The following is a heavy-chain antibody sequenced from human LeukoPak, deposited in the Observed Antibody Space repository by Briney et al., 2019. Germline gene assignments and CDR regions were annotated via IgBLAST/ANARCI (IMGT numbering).Heavy chain of an antibody. CDR1: GFTFSSYA. Sequence: GGSLRLPCAASGFTFSSYAMHWVRQAPGKGLEYVSAISSNGGSTYYANSVKGRFTISRDNSKNTLYLQMGSLRAEDMAVYYCARASDFWSGSTHYDYWGQGTLVTVSS. V-gene: IGHV3-64*01. D-gene: IGHD3-3*01. CDR3: ARASDFWSGSTHYDY. CDR2: ISSNGGST. J-gene: IGHJ4*02.